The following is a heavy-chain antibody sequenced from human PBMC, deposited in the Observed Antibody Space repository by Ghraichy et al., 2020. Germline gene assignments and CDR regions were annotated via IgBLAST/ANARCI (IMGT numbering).Heavy chain of an antibody. CDR3: ARGSSGAHPDWFDP. J-gene: IGHJ5*02. CDR1: GFTFSNYW. V-gene: IGHV3-7*03. CDR2: IRQDGSEK. Sequence: GGSLRLSCAASGFTFSNYWMSWAHQAPGKGLEWVANIRQDGSEKHYVDSVEGRITISRDNAKNSLYLQMNSLRAEDTAVYYCARGSSGAHPDWFDPWGQGTLVTVSS. D-gene: IGHD6-19*01.